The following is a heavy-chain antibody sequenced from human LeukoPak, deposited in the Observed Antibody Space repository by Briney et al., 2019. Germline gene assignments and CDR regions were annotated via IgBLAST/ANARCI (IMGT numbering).Heavy chain of an antibody. Sequence: GGSLRLSCAASGFTFSSSAMSWVRQAPGKGLEWVSGISGSGGDTYYADSVNGRFTISRDNSKNTLYLQMKSLRAEDTAVYYCAKDGSGSYYLPYSSFDYWGQGTLVTVSS. J-gene: IGHJ4*02. CDR2: ISGSGGDT. CDR1: GFTFSSSA. V-gene: IGHV3-23*01. D-gene: IGHD3-10*01. CDR3: AKDGSGSYYLPYSSFDY.